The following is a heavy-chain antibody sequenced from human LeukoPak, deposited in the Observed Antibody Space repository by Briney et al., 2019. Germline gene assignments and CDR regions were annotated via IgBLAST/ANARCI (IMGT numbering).Heavy chain of an antibody. D-gene: IGHD1-1*01. CDR3: ARVSSSREHAFDI. J-gene: IGHJ3*02. Sequence: GGSLRLSCAASGFTFSSYSMNWVRQAPGKGLEWVSSISSSSSYIYYADSVKGRFTISRDNAKNSLYLQMNSLRAEDTAVYYCARVSSSREHAFDIWGQGTMVTVSS. CDR2: ISSSSSYI. CDR1: GFTFSSYS. V-gene: IGHV3-21*01.